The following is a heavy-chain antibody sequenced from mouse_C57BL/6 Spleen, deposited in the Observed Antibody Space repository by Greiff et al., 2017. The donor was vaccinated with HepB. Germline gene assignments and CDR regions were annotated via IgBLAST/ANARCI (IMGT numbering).Heavy chain of an antibody. D-gene: IGHD1-1*01. CDR3: AIYYGSIYVYYYAMDY. J-gene: IGHJ4*01. CDR2: IDPSDSYT. V-gene: IGHV1-69*01. CDR1: GYTFTSYW. Sequence: VQLQQPGAELVMPGASVKLSCKASGYTFTSYWMHWVKQRPGQGLEWIGEIDPSDSYTNYNQKFKGKSTLTVDKSSSTAYMQLSSLASEDSAVYYCAIYYGSIYVYYYAMDYWGQGTSVTVSS.